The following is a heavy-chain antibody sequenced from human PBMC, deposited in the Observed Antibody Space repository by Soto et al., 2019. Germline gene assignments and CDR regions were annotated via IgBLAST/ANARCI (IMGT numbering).Heavy chain of an antibody. D-gene: IGHD4-4*01. CDR1: GGSISSYY. CDR3: ARDQVGLQPYYYYGMDV. Sequence: SETLSLTCTVSGGSISSYYWSWIRQPPGKGLEWIGYIYYSGSTNYNPSLKSRVTISVDTSKNQFSLKLCSVTAADTAVYYCARDQVGLQPYYYYGMDVWGQGTTVTVSS. V-gene: IGHV4-59*01. J-gene: IGHJ6*02. CDR2: IYYSGST.